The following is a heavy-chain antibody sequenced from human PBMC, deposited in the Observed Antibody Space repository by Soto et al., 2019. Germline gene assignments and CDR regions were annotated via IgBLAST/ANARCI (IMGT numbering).Heavy chain of an antibody. CDR2: VYYSGST. CDR3: ARLKLWSSYFDY. CDR1: RASIRSGTYY. D-gene: IGHD3-3*01. J-gene: IGHJ4*02. Sequence: SETLSLTCTVSRASIRSGTYYWGWIRQPPGKGLEWIGSVYYSGSTYYNPSLKSRVTISVDTSKNQFSLKVTSVTAADTAVFYCARLKLWSSYFDYWGQGTLVTVSS. V-gene: IGHV4-39*01.